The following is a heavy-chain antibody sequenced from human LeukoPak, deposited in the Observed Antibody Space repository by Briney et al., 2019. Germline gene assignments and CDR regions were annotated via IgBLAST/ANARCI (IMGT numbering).Heavy chain of an antibody. CDR3: ARLAAAGTAGANLGY. Sequence: GASVKVSCKASGYTFTGYYMHWVRQAPGQGLEWMGWISAYNGNTNYAQKLQGRVTMTTDTSTSTAYMELRSLRSDDTAVYYCARLAAAGTAGANLGYWGQGTLVTVSS. D-gene: IGHD6-13*01. V-gene: IGHV1-18*04. CDR2: ISAYNGNT. CDR1: GYTFTGYY. J-gene: IGHJ4*02.